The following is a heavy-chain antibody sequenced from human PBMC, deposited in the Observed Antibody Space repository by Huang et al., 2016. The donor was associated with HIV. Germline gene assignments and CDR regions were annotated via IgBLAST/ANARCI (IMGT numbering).Heavy chain of an antibody. CDR3: VKGFFYREFDH. D-gene: IGHD1-26*01. Sequence: EVKLLESGGGLVEPGGSLRLSCAVSGFTFKNYAMSWVRQAPGKGREWVSGISNSGAGTDYSGAVKGRFTISRDNAKSTLYLHMNTPRVEDMAIYYCVKGFFYREFDHWGQGTLVAVSS. J-gene: IGHJ4*02. CDR1: GFTFKNYA. CDR2: ISNSGAGT. V-gene: IGHV3-23*01.